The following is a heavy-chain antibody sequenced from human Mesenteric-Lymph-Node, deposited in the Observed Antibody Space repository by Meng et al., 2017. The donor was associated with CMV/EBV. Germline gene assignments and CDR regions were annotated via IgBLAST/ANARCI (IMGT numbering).Heavy chain of an antibody. D-gene: IGHD6-13*01. V-gene: IGHV4-39*07. CDR2: IYYSGST. CDR1: GGSISSSSYY. Sequence: GSLRLSCTVSGGSISSSSYYWGWIRQPPGKGLEWIGSIYYSGSTYYNPSLKSRVTISVDTSKNQFSLKLSSVTAADTAVYYCARSQQLVRGDAFDIWGQGTMVTVSS. CDR3: ARSQQLVRGDAFDI. J-gene: IGHJ3*02.